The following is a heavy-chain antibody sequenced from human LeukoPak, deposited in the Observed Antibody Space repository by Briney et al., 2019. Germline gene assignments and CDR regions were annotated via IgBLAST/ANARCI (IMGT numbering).Heavy chain of an antibody. J-gene: IGHJ4*02. CDR3: ATHHSTKGFDY. V-gene: IGHV3-33*01. D-gene: IGHD2-15*01. Sequence: GGSLRLSCAASGFTFSSYGMHWVRQAPGKGLEWVALIWYDGNNKYYADSVKGRFTISRDNSKNTLYLQLNSLRAEDTAVYYCATHHSTKGFDYWGQGTLVTVSS. CDR1: GFTFSSYG. CDR2: IWYDGNNK.